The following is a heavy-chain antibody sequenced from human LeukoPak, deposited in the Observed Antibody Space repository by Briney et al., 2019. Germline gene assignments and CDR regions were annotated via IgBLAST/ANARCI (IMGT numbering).Heavy chain of an antibody. V-gene: IGHV4-39*07. Sequence: SETLSLTCTVSGGSISSSSYYWGWIRQPPGKGLEWIGSIYYSGSTYYNPSLKGRVTISVDTSKNQFSLKLSSVTAADTAVYYCARVIRTVTTWVDYWGQGTLVTVSS. CDR3: ARVIRTVTTWVDY. J-gene: IGHJ4*02. CDR2: IYYSGST. D-gene: IGHD4-17*01. CDR1: GGSISSSSYY.